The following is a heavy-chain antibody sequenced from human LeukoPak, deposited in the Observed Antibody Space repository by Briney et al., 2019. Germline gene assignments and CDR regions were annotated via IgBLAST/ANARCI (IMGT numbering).Heavy chain of an antibody. CDR3: AKDRTNYYDSSGY. V-gene: IGHV3-23*01. CDR2: VSSNGGRT. CDR1: GFTFSSFA. Sequence: PGGSLRLSCAAAGFTFSSFAMAWVRQAPGKGLEWLSAVSSNGGRTYYADSVKGRFTVSRDNSKNTLYLQMNSLRAEDTAVYYCAKDRTNYYDSSGYWGQGTLVTVSS. D-gene: IGHD3-22*01. J-gene: IGHJ4*02.